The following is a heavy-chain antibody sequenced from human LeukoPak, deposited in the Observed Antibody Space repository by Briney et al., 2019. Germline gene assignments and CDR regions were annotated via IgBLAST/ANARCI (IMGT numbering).Heavy chain of an antibody. CDR1: GGSISSYY. Sequence: PSETLSLTCTVSGGSISSYYWSWIRQPPGKGLEWIGYIYYSGYTNYNPSLKSRVTISVDTSKNQFSLKLSSVTAADTAVYYCARGYSDGDGDAFDIWGQGTMVTVSS. V-gene: IGHV4-59*12. J-gene: IGHJ3*02. CDR2: IYYSGYT. CDR3: ARGYSDGDGDAFDI. D-gene: IGHD4-17*01.